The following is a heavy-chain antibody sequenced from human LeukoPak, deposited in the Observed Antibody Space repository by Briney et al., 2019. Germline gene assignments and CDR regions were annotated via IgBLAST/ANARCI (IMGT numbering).Heavy chain of an antibody. CDR2: IYSGGRT. CDR1: GFTVSSNY. V-gene: IGHV3-53*01. CDR3: AKDLGSGYCSSTSCYSWFDP. Sequence: GGSLRLSCAASGFTVSSNYMSWVRRAPGKGLEWVSLIYSGGRTFYADSVKGRFTISRDNSKNTLSLQMNSLRAEDTAVYCCAKDLGSGYCSSTSCYSWFDPWGQGTLVTVSS. J-gene: IGHJ5*02. D-gene: IGHD2-2*02.